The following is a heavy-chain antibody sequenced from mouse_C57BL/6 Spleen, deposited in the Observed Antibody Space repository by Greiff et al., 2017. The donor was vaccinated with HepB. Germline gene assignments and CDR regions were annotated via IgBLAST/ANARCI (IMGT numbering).Heavy chain of an antibody. CDR3: ARHGHDYAMDY. V-gene: IGHV5-9*01. Sequence: EVHLVESGGGLVKPGGSLKLSCAASGFTFSSYTMSWVRQTPEKRLEWVATISGGGGNTYYPDSVKGRFTISRDNAKNTLYLQMSSLRSEDTALYYCARHGHDYAMDYWGQGTSVTVSS. CDR2: ISGGGGNT. J-gene: IGHJ4*01. CDR1: GFTFSSYT. D-gene: IGHD2-3*01.